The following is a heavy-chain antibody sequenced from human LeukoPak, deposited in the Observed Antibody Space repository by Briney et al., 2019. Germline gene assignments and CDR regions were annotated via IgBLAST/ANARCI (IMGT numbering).Heavy chain of an antibody. CDR2: IKEDGSEK. J-gene: IGHJ4*02. Sequence: PGGSLRLSCAASGFTFSTYWMSWVREAPGKGLEWVAKIKEDGSEKYYVDSVKGRFSISRDNAKNSLYLQMNSLRAEDTAVYYCARDGYSAYDGQFDYWGQGTLVTVSS. D-gene: IGHD5-12*01. V-gene: IGHV3-7*04. CDR3: ARDGYSAYDGQFDY. CDR1: GFTFSTYW.